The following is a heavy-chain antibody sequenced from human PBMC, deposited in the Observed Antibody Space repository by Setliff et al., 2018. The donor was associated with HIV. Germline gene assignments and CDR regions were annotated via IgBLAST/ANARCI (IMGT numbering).Heavy chain of an antibody. V-gene: IGHV3-20*04. J-gene: IGHJ4*02. CDR1: GFTFDDYG. CDR2: INWNGGST. Sequence: GESLKISCAASGFTFDDYGMSWVRQAPGKGLEWVSGINWNGGSTGYADSVKGRFTISRDNAKNFLYLQMNSLRAEDTALYYCARRERAYYYDSSGSVNDYWGQGTLVTVSS. CDR3: ARRERAYYYDSSGSVNDY. D-gene: IGHD3-22*01.